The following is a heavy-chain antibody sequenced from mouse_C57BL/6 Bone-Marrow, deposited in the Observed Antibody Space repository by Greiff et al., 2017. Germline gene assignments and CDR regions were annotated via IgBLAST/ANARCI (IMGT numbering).Heavy chain of an antibody. D-gene: IGHD2-5*01. CDR1: GYTFTNYW. CDR3: AYYSNYYAMDY. CDR2: IYPGGGYT. Sequence: QVQLQQSGAELVRPGTSVKMSCKASGYTFTNYWIGWAKQRPGHGLEWFGDIYPGGGYTNYNEKFKGKATLTADKSSSTAYMQFSSLTSEDSAIYYCAYYSNYYAMDYWGQGTSVTVSS. V-gene: IGHV1-63*01. J-gene: IGHJ4*01.